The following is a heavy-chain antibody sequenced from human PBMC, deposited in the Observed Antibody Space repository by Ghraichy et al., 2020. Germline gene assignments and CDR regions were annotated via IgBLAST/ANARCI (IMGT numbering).Heavy chain of an antibody. V-gene: IGHV4-59*01. Sequence: SETLSLICTVSGVSISSYHWSWIRQPPGKGLEWIGYIDNTGYTSNNPSLKSRVTISVDTSKNQFSLRLSSVTAADTAVYYCTREGFYHSSGYYYVNYIDVWGKGTTVTVS. CDR3: TREGFYHSSGYYYVNYIDV. CDR1: GVSISSYH. CDR2: IDNTGYT. D-gene: IGHD3-22*01. J-gene: IGHJ6*03.